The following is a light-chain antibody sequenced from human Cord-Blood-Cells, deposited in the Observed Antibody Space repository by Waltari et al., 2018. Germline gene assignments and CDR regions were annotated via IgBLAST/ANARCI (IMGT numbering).Light chain of an antibody. CDR1: QSISSY. Sequence: DIQMTPSPSSLSASLGDRFTITCRASQSISSYLNWYHQKQGKAPKLLIYAASSLQSGVPSRFSGSGSGTDFTLTISSLQPEDFATYYCQQSYSTPFTFGPGTKVDIK. V-gene: IGKV1-39*01. CDR2: AAS. CDR3: QQSYSTPFT. J-gene: IGKJ3*01.